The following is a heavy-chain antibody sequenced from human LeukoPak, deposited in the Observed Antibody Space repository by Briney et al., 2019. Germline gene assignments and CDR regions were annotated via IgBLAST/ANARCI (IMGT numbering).Heavy chain of an antibody. CDR3: ARSTVITPSYFDY. Sequence: SETLSLTCTVSGGSISSGGYYWSWIRQHPGKGLEWIGYIYYGGSTYYNPSLKSRVTISVDTSKNQFSLKLSSVTAADTAVYYCARSTVITPSYFDYWGQGTLVTVSS. CDR1: GGSISSGGYY. V-gene: IGHV4-31*03. D-gene: IGHD4-11*01. J-gene: IGHJ4*02. CDR2: IYYGGST.